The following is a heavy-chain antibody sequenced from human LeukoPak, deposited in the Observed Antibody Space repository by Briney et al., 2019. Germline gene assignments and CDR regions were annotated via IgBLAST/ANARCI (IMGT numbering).Heavy chain of an antibody. D-gene: IGHD4-17*01. V-gene: IGHV3-23*01. CDR3: AKVPITVTRNFDY. J-gene: IGHJ4*02. CDR2: ISGSGGNT. Sequence: GGSLRLSCAASGFTFSNYVMSWVRQAPGKGLEWVSSISGSGGNTYYADSVKGRFTNSRDNSKNTLYLQMNSLRAEDTAVYYCAKVPITVTRNFDYWGQGTLVTVSS. CDR1: GFTFSNYV.